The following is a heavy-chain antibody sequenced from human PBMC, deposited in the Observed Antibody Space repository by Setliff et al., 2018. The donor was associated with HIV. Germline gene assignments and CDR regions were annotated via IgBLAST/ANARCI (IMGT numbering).Heavy chain of an antibody. J-gene: IGHJ3*02. CDR2: IYYSGST. D-gene: IGHD3-10*01. Sequence: PSETLSLTCTVSGGSISSSGYFWSWIRQPPGKGLEWIGYIYYSGSTYYNPSLKSRITISVDTSNNQFSLKLSSVTAADTAVYYCAREATGSSAFDIWGQGTMVTV. CDR1: GGSISSSGYF. V-gene: IGHV4-31*03. CDR3: AREATGSSAFDI.